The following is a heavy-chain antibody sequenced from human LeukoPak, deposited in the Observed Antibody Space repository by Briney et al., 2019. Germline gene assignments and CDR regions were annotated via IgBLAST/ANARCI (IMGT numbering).Heavy chain of an antibody. CDR2: ISSSGSTT. Sequence: GGTLRLSCAASGFTFSSYEMNWVREAPGKGLEWVSYISSSGSTTYYADSVKGRFTISRDNAKTSLYLQMNSLRAEDTAVYYCARDPDYGELPWGQGTLVTVSS. D-gene: IGHD4-17*01. CDR3: ARDPDYGELP. V-gene: IGHV3-48*03. J-gene: IGHJ5*02. CDR1: GFTFSSYE.